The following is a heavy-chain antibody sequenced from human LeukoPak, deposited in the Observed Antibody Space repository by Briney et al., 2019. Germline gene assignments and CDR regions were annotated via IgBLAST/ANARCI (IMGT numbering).Heavy chain of an antibody. CDR1: GYTFTGYY. D-gene: IGHD6-19*01. J-gene: IGHJ6*03. Sequence: VASVKVSCKASGYTFTGYYIHWVRQAPGQGLEYMGWINPNSGGTNYAQKFQGRDTMTRDTSISTAYMELSRLRSDDTAVYYCARDLYQWLPSTRPRDYYYYMDVWGEGTTVTVSS. V-gene: IGHV1-2*02. CDR2: INPNSGGT. CDR3: ARDLYQWLPSTRPRDYYYYMDV.